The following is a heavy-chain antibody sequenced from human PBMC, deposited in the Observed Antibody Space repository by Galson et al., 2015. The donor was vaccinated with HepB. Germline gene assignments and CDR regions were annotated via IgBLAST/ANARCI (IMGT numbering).Heavy chain of an antibody. CDR2: INAGNGNT. J-gene: IGHJ6*02. CDR3: AREAGTTSADYYYGMDV. Sequence: SVKVSCKASGYTFTSYAMHWVRQAPGQRLEWMGWINAGNGNTKYSQKFQGRVTITRDTSASTAYMELSGLRSEDTAVYYCAREAGTTSADYYYGMDVWGQGTTVTVSS. CDR1: GYTFTSYA. D-gene: IGHD1-1*01. V-gene: IGHV1-3*01.